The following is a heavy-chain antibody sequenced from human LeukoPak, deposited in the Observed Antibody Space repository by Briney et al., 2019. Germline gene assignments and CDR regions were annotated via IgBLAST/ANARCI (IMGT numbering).Heavy chain of an antibody. Sequence: SGTLSLTCAVSGGSISSSNWWSWVRQPPGKGLEWIGEIYHSGSTNYNPSLKSRVTISVDKSKNQFSLKLGSVTAADTAVYYCARGIGYDFWSGYSLPDYWGQGTLVTVSS. J-gene: IGHJ4*02. D-gene: IGHD3-3*01. CDR3: ARGIGYDFWSGYSLPDY. CDR1: GGSISSSNW. V-gene: IGHV4-4*02. CDR2: IYHSGST.